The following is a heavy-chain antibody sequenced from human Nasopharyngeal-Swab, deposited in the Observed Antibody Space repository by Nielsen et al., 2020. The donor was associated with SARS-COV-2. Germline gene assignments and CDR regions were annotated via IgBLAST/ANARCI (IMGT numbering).Heavy chain of an antibody. CDR3: ARLSRGRHDYNYRYYYYGLDV. Sequence: SEILSFTCTVSGGPISNYYVNWIRQTPGKGLEWIGHIYYSGDTNYNPPLKSRVTISVDTSNSQFSLSLSSVTAADSAIYYCARLSRGRHDYNYRYYYYGLDVWGQGTTVTVSS. J-gene: IGHJ6*02. CDR2: IYYSGDT. D-gene: IGHD5-24*01. V-gene: IGHV4-59*08. CDR1: GGPISNYY.